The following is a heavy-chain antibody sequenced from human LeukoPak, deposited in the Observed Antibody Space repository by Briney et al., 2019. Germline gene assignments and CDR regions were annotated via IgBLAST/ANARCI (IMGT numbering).Heavy chain of an antibody. D-gene: IGHD2-2*01. CDR1: GFTFSSYE. V-gene: IGHV3-48*03. J-gene: IGHJ4*02. CDR2: ISSSGSTI. Sequence: PGGSLRLSCAASGFTFSSYEMNWVRQAPGKGLEWVSYISSSGSTIYYADSVKGRFALSRDNAKNSLYLQMNSLRAEDTAVYYCAREHCSSTSCYADYWGQGTLVTVSS. CDR3: AREHCSSTSCYADY.